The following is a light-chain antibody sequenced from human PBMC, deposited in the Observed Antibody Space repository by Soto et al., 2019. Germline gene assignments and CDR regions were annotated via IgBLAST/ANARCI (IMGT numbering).Light chain of an antibody. CDR3: QQSYSTHGVT. Sequence: DIQMTQSPSSLSASVGDRVTITCRASQSISSYLNWYQQKPGKAPKLLIYAASSLQSGVPSRFSGSGSGTDFNLTISSLQPEDFATYYCQQSYSTHGVTFGQGTRLEIK. CDR2: AAS. J-gene: IGKJ5*01. CDR1: QSISSY. V-gene: IGKV1-39*01.